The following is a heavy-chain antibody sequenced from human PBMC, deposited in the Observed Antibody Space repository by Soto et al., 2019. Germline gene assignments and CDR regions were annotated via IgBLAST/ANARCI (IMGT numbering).Heavy chain of an antibody. CDR1: GYTLTELS. Sequence: GASVKVSCKVSGYTLTELSMHWVRQAPGKGLEWMGGFDPEDGETNYAQKLQGRVTMTTDTSTSTAYMELRSLTSDDTAVYYCARAIYYYDRFDYWGQGTPVTVSS. CDR2: FDPEDGET. CDR3: ARAIYYYDRFDY. J-gene: IGHJ4*02. D-gene: IGHD3-22*01. V-gene: IGHV1-24*01.